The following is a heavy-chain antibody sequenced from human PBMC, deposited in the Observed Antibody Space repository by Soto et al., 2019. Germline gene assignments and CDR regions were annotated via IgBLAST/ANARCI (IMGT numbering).Heavy chain of an antibody. D-gene: IGHD3-9*01. CDR1: GGTFSSYT. V-gene: IGHV1-69*02. CDR3: AIPHHAPYYDILTGYPPPTSGAEYFQH. CDR2: MIPILGIA. Sequence: QVQLVQSGAEVKKPGSSVKVSCKASGGTFSSYTISWVRQAPGQGLEWMGRMIPILGIAKYAPKVQGRVTITSEKYTTPADIELSSLRSEDTAVYYCAIPHHAPYYDILTGYPPPTSGAEYFQHWGQGTLVTVSS. J-gene: IGHJ1*01.